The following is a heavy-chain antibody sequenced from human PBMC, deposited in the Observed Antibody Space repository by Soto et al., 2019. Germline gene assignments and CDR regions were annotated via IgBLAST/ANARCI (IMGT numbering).Heavy chain of an antibody. Sequence: QVQLVQSGAEVKKPGSSVNVSCKASGGTFSSYTISWVRQAPGQGLEWMGRIIPILGIANYAQKFQGRVTITADKSTSTAYMELSSLRSEDTAVYYCASLAVADFAFDIWGQGTMVTVSS. CDR1: GGTFSSYT. J-gene: IGHJ3*02. D-gene: IGHD6-19*01. V-gene: IGHV1-69*02. CDR2: IIPILGIA. CDR3: ASLAVADFAFDI.